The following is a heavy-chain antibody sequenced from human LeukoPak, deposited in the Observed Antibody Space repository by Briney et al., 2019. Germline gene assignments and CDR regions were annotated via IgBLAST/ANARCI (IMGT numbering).Heavy chain of an antibody. Sequence: PGGSLRLSCAASGFTFSDYYMSWIRQAPGKGLEWVSYISSSGSTIYYADSVKGRFTISRDNAKNSLYLQMNSLRAEDTAVYYCARVANYYYCYYMDVWGKGTTVTVSS. J-gene: IGHJ6*03. CDR3: ARVANYYYCYYMDV. D-gene: IGHD2-21*01. CDR1: GFTFSDYY. V-gene: IGHV3-11*04. CDR2: ISSSGSTI.